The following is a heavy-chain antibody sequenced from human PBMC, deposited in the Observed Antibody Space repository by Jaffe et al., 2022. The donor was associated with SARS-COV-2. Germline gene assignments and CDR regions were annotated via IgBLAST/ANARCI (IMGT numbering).Heavy chain of an antibody. Sequence: QVQLVQSGAEVKKPGASVKVSCKASGYTFTSYDINWVRQATGQGLEWMGWMNPNSGNTGYAQKFQGRVTMTRNTSISTAYMELSSLRSEDTAVYYCARGQKVKAAAGYSFYYYYGMDVWGQGTTVTVSS. CDR3: ARGQKVKAAAGYSFYYYYGMDV. CDR2: MNPNSGNT. D-gene: IGHD6-13*01. J-gene: IGHJ6*02. CDR1: GYTFTSYD. V-gene: IGHV1-8*01.